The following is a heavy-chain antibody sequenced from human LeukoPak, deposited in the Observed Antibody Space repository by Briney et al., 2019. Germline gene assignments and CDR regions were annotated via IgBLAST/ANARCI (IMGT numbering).Heavy chain of an antibody. CDR1: GGSIRNGGYY. CDR2: IYYNGRI. V-gene: IGHV4-31*03. D-gene: IGHD3-3*02. CDR3: ARRVGAFPTYYFYY. Sequence: PSETLSLTCTVSGGSIRNGGYYWSWFGQHPGRGLEWIGYIYYNGRINYNPSLKSRIPISLDTSKNQFSLKLSSVTAADTAVYYCARRVGAFPTYYFYYWGQGTRVTVSS. J-gene: IGHJ4*02.